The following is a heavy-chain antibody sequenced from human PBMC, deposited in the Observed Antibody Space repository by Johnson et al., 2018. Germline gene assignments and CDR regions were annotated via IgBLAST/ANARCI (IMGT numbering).Heavy chain of an antibody. D-gene: IGHD3-10*01. Sequence: QVQLVESGGGLGKPGGSLRLSCADSGFTFSDYYMSWIRQAPGKGLEWVSYISSSGNTMYYADSVKGRFTISRDNAKNSLFLQMNSLRVEATAVYYCSRDVGLPSNLWGQGTLVTVSS. J-gene: IGHJ4*02. CDR3: SRDVGLPSNL. CDR1: GFTFSDYY. CDR2: ISSSGNTM. V-gene: IGHV3-11*01.